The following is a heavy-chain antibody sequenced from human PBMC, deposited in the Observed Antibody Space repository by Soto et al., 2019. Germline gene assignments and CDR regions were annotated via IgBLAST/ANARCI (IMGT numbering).Heavy chain of an antibody. V-gene: IGHV4-34*01. D-gene: IGHD1-20*01. CDR1: GGSFSGYY. J-gene: IGHJ6*02. Sequence: SETLSLTCAVYGGSFSGYYWSWIRQPPGKGLEWIGEINHSGSTNYNPSLKSRVTISVDTSKNQFSLKLSSVTAADTAVYYCARVNLSQSTFYYYYGLNVWGQGTTVTVYS. CDR3: ARVNLSQSTFYYYYGLNV. CDR2: INHSGST.